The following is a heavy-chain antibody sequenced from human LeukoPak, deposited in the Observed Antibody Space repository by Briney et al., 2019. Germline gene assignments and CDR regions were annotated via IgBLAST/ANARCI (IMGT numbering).Heavy chain of an antibody. J-gene: IGHJ4*02. D-gene: IGHD4-17*01. CDR2: IDHSGST. Sequence: SETLSLTCAVSGYSINSGYYWGWIRQPPGKGLEWIGSIDHSGSTYYNPSLKSRVTISIDTSKNHFSLKLSSVTAADTAVYYCARHGNYGEGYWGQGTLVTVSP. CDR3: ARHGNYGEGY. CDR1: GYSINSGYY. V-gene: IGHV4-38-2*01.